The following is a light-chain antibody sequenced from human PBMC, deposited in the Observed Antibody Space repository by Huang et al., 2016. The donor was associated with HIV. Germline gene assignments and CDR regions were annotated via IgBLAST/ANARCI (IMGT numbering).Light chain of an antibody. CDR2: TAS. CDR1: QNINTY. V-gene: IGKV1-39*01. Sequence: DIQMTQSPSSLSASVGDRVTITCRASQNINTYLNWYQQKRGKAPKLLIYTASILQRGVPSRFSGSGSGTDFTLTISSLQPEDSATYYCQQSYSTLFTFGPGTKVDI. J-gene: IGKJ3*01. CDR3: QQSYSTLFT.